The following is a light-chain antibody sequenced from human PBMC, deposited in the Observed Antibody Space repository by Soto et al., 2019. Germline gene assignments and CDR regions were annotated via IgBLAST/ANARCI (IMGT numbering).Light chain of an antibody. CDR3: QQYTLYWT. CDR2: ETS. CDR1: QSVTHW. Sequence: DIQMTQSPSTLSASVGDRITITCRASQSVTHWVAWFQQKPGKAPKLLIYETSILETGVPSRFRGSGSGTEFTLTISSLQPDDFATYYCQQYTLYWTFGQGTKVDI. V-gene: IGKV1-5*03. J-gene: IGKJ1*01.